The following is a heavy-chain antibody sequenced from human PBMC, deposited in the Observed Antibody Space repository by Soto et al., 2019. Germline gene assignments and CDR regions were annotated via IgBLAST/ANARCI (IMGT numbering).Heavy chain of an antibody. CDR3: ARHIYGDYYYYAMDV. D-gene: IGHD4-17*01. Sequence: PGGSLRLSCAASGFTFSSYGMHWVRQAPGKGLEGVAVIWYDGSKKYYADSVKGRFTISRDNSKNTLYLQMNSLRAEDTAVYYCARHIYGDYYYYAMDVWGQGTTVTVSS. CDR1: GFTFSSYG. J-gene: IGHJ6*02. V-gene: IGHV3-33*01. CDR2: IWYDGSKK.